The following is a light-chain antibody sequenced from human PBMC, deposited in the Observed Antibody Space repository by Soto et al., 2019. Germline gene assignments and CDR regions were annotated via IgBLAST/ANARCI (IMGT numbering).Light chain of an antibody. J-gene: IGKJ4*01. V-gene: IGKV3-20*01. CDR2: GAS. Sequence: EIVLTQSPGTLSLSPEERATLSCRASQRISSSYLAWYQQKPGQAPRLLIYGASSRATGIPDRFSGSGSGTDFTLTISRLEPEDFAVYSCQQYGSFPFTFGGGTKVDIK. CDR3: QQYGSFPFT. CDR1: QRISSSY.